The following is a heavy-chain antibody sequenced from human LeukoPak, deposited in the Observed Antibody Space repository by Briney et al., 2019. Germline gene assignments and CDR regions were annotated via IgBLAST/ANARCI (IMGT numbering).Heavy chain of an antibody. CDR2: IYHTGST. J-gene: IGHJ3*01. CDR3: ASAAGYCSGGSCYSAPNS. Sequence: SETLSLTCDVSGGSISSGLYSWSWIRQPLGKGLEWIGYIYHTGSTYYNPSLKSRVTISVDTSKNQFSLRLSSVTAADTAVYYCASAAGYCSGGSCYSAPNSWGQGTMVTVSS. V-gene: IGHV4-30-2*01. D-gene: IGHD2-15*01. CDR1: GGSISSGLYS.